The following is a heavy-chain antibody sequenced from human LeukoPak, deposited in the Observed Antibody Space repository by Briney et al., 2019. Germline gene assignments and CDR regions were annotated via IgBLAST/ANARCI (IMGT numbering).Heavy chain of an antibody. CDR1: GYTFTSYG. CDR3: AARPWGFDY. CDR2: INPNSGGT. Sequence: ASVKVSCKASGYTFTSYGISWVRQAPGQGLEWLGWINPNSGGTNYAQKFQGRVTMTRDTSISTAYMELSRLRSDDTAVYYCAARPWGFDYWGQGTLVTVSS. J-gene: IGHJ4*02. D-gene: IGHD3-16*01. V-gene: IGHV1-2*02.